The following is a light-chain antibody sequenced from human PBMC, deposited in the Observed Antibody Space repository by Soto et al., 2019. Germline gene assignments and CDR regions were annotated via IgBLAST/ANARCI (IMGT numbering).Light chain of an antibody. V-gene: IGLV1-40*01. CDR1: SSNIGAGYD. J-gene: IGLJ3*02. Sequence: QSVLTQPPSVSGAPGQRVTISCTGSSSNIGAGYDVHWYQQLPGTAPKLLIYGNSNRPSGVPDRFSGSKSGTSASLAITGLKGGDGADNSCQPYDSSLGGSVFGGGTKLTFL. CDR3: QPYDSSLGGSV. CDR2: GNS.